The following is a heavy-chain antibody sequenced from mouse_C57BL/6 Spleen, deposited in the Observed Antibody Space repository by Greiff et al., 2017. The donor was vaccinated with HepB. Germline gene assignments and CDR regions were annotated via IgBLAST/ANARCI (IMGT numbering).Heavy chain of an antibody. CDR2: IYPGSGST. J-gene: IGHJ2*01. V-gene: IGHV1-55*01. CDR3: ARDMAYSNPFDY. CDR1: GYTFTSYW. D-gene: IGHD2-5*01. Sequence: VQLQQSGAELVKPGASVKMSCKASGYTFTSYWITWVKQRPGQGLEWIGDIYPGSGSTNYNEKFKSKATLTVDTSSSTAYMQLSSLTSEDSAVYYCARDMAYSNPFDYWGQGTTLTVSS.